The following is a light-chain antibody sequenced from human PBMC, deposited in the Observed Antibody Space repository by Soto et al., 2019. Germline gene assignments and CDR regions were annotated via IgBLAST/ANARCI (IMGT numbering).Light chain of an antibody. CDR2: NVS. CDR1: YSDVGAYDY. CDR3: TSFSSSSRVL. J-gene: IGLJ2*01. Sequence: QSVLTQPASVSGSPGQSITISCTGTYSDVGAYDYVSWYQQHPGNAPKLIIHNVSDRPTGVSPRFSGSKSGDTASLTISGLQSEDEADYYCTSFSSSSRVLFGGGTKLTVL. V-gene: IGLV2-14*01.